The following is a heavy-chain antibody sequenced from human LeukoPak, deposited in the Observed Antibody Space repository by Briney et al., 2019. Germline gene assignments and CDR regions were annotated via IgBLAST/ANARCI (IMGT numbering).Heavy chain of an antibody. CDR2: VYHSGTT. V-gene: IGHV4-38-2*01. D-gene: IGHD2-2*01. CDR1: GYSISSGRY. J-gene: IGHJ4*02. CDR3: ARSLSTAGTDF. Sequence: SETLSLTCAVSGYSISSGRYWGWIRQPAGKGLEWIGSVYHSGTTYYNPSLKSRLTISVDTSNNQFSLNLRSVTAADTAVYYCARSLSTAGTDFWGQGTLVTVSS.